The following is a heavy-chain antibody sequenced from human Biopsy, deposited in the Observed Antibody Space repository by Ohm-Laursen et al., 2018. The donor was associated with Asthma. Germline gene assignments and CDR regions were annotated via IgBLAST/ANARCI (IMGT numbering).Heavy chain of an antibody. V-gene: IGHV4-31*02. CDR2: TFYRGST. D-gene: IGHD3-22*01. CDR3: ARAQDYYDSRGYYRSFDY. CDR1: YGSITSGGYY. J-gene: IGHJ4*02. Sequence: SDTLSLTCTVSYGSITSGGYYWTWIRKHPGRGLEWIGFTFYRGSTYYNPSLKSRVSKSIETSKNQFSLKLSSVTAADTAVYYCARAQDYYDSRGYYRSFDYWGQGTLVTVSS.